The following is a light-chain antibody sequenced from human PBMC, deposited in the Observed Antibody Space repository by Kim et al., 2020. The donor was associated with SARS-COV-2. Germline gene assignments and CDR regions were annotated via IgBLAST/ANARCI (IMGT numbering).Light chain of an antibody. CDR1: SGSIASNY. V-gene: IGLV6-57*04. J-gene: IGLJ2*01. CDR2: EDN. CDR3: QSYDSSIVV. Sequence: NFMLTQPHSMSESPGKTVTISCTRSSGSIASNYVQWYQQHPGSAPTTVIYEDNQRPSGVPDRFSGSIDSSSNSASLTISGLKTEDEADYYCQSYDSSIVVFGGGTQLAVL.